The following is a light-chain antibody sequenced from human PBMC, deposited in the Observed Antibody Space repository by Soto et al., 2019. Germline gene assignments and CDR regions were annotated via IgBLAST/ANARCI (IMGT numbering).Light chain of an antibody. V-gene: IGKV1-33*01. Sequence: DIQMTQSPSSLSASVGDRVTITCQASQDRNNYVNWYQQKPGKAPKLLIYDASTLKTGVPSRFSGSGSGTDFSFSISSLHPEDIATYYCQQSNDLVTFGQGTRLEIK. CDR2: DAS. J-gene: IGKJ5*01. CDR3: QQSNDLVT. CDR1: QDRNNY.